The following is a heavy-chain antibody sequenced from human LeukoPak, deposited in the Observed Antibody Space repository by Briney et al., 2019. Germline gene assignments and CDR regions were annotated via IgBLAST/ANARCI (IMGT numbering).Heavy chain of an antibody. CDR3: ARVIYYYDSSGYYPQGFFDY. D-gene: IGHD3-22*01. CDR1: GGSISSYY. J-gene: IGHJ4*02. Sequence: SETLSLTCTVSGGSISSYYWSWIRQPPGKGLEWIGYIYYSGSTNYKPSLKSRVTISVDTSKNQFSLKLSSVTAADTAVYYCARVIYYYDSSGYYPQGFFDYWGQGTLVTVSS. V-gene: IGHV4-59*12. CDR2: IYYSGST.